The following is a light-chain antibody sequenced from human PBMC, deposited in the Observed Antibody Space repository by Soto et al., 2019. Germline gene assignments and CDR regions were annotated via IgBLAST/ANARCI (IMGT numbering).Light chain of an antibody. J-gene: IGKJ2*02. Sequence: EIVLTQSPGTLSLSPGERATLSCRASQSVSSSYLAWYQQKPGQAPRILIYGASSRATGIPDRFSGSGSGTDFTLTISRLEPEDFAVYYCQQYGSSPSGTFGQGTKLEIK. CDR1: QSVSSSY. CDR3: QQYGSSPSGT. CDR2: GAS. V-gene: IGKV3-20*01.